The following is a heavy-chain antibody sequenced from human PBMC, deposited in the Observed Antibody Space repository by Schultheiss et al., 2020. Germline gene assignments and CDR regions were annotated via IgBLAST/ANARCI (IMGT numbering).Heavy chain of an antibody. D-gene: IGHD3-3*01. CDR2: INHSGST. J-gene: IGHJ6*03. CDR3: ARAVYDFWSGYSNGSNRGYYYYYYMDV. V-gene: IGHV4-34*01. CDR1: GGSFSGYY. Sequence: SETLSLTCAVYGGSFSGYYWSWIRQPPGKGLEWIGEINHSGSTNYNPSLKSRVTISVDTSKNQFSLKLSSVTAADTAVYYCARAVYDFWSGYSNGSNRGYYYYYYMDVWGKGTTVTVSS.